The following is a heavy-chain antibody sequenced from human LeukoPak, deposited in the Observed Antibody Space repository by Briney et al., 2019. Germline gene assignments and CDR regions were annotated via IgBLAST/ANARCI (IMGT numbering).Heavy chain of an antibody. V-gene: IGHV1-2*04. D-gene: IGHD1-1*01. CDR1: GYTFTGYY. CDR3: AREGMEDAFDI. J-gene: IGHJ3*02. Sequence: ASVKVSCKASGYTFTGYYMHWVRQAPGQGLEWMGWINPNSGSTNYAQKFQGWVTTTRDTSISTAYMELSRLRSDDTAVYYCAREGMEDAFDIWGQGTMVTVSS. CDR2: INPNSGST.